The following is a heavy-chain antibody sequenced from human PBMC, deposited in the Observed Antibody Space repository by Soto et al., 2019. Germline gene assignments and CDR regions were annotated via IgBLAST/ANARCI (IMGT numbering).Heavy chain of an antibody. CDR3: ARNLVRGETDYYYDGMDV. CDR2: IIPIFGTA. J-gene: IGHJ6*02. V-gene: IGHV1-69*01. D-gene: IGHD3-10*01. CDR1: GGTFSSYA. Sequence: QVQLVQSGAEVKKPGYSVKVSCKASGGTFSSYAISWVRQAPGQGREWMGGIIPIFGTANYAQKFQGRVTITADESTSTAYMGLRSLRSEDTGVYYCARNLVRGETDYYYDGMDVWGQGTTVTVSS.